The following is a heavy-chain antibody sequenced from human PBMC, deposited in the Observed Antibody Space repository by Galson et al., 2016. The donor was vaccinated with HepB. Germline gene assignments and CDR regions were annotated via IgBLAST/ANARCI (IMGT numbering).Heavy chain of an antibody. CDR1: GFAFVDFH. CDR2: ISGSGSVI. Sequence: SLRLSCVASGFAFVDFHMSWIRQAPGKGPQWVAYISGSGSVIYYEDSVRGRFTISKDNAKNLLYLQLSSLRVEDTAVYYCVRSAFGDWHSVWGQGTKVTVSS. V-gene: IGHV3-11*01. CDR3: VRSAFGDWHSV. J-gene: IGHJ4*02. D-gene: IGHD1-7*01.